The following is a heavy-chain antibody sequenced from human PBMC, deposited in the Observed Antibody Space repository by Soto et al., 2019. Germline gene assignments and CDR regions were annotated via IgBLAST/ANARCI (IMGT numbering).Heavy chain of an antibody. CDR1: GDSMTKYY. Sequence: SETLSLTCIVSGDSMTKYYWSWLRQPAGKGLERIGRVYTSGSTNYNPSLKSRVTMSIDTSNNHFSLDLKSVTAADTAVYYCARTVGAAYYFDFWGQGALVTVSS. V-gene: IGHV4-4*07. CDR2: VYTSGST. CDR3: ARTVGAAYYFDF. D-gene: IGHD1-26*01. J-gene: IGHJ4*02.